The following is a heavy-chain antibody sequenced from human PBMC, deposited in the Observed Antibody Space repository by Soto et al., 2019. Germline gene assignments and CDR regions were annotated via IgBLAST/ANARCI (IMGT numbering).Heavy chain of an antibody. V-gene: IGHV3-23*01. CDR2: ISGGGGST. J-gene: IGHJ6*02. CDR1: GFTFSSYA. D-gene: IGHD1-26*01. CDR3: AKVSLGATTITDYYYYGLDV. Sequence: GGSLRLSCAAPGFTFSSYAMSWVRQAPGKGLEWVSAISGGGGSTYYADSVKGRVTISRDNSKNTLYLQMNSLRAEDTAVYYCAKVSLGATTITDYYYYGLDVWGQGTTVTVSS.